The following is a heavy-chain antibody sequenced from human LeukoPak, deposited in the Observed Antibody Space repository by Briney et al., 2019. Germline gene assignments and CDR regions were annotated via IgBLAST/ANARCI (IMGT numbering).Heavy chain of an antibody. CDR2: ISSSSSCI. Sequence: GGSLRLPCAASGFTFSSYSMNWVRQAPGKGLEWVSSISSSSSCIYYADSVKGRFTISRDNAKNSLYLQMNSLRAEDTAVYYCARDLDPEYSSSVDWFDPWGQGTLVTVSS. J-gene: IGHJ5*02. CDR3: ARDLDPEYSSSVDWFDP. V-gene: IGHV3-21*01. CDR1: GFTFSSYS. D-gene: IGHD6-6*01.